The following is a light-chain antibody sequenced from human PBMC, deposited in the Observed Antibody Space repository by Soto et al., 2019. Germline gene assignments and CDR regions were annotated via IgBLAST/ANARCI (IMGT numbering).Light chain of an antibody. CDR2: SNN. V-gene: IGLV1-44*01. Sequence: QSVLTQPPSASGTPGQRVTISCSGSSSNIGSNTVNWYQQLPGTAPKLLIYSNNQRPSGVPDRFSDSKSGTSASLAISGRQSEDEDDYYCAAWDDSLNGPVVFGGGTQLTVL. CDR3: AAWDDSLNGPVV. CDR1: SSNIGSNT. J-gene: IGLJ2*01.